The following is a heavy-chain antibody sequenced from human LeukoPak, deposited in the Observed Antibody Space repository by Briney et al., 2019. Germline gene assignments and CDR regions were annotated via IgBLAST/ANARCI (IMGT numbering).Heavy chain of an antibody. J-gene: IGHJ4*02. Sequence: HGASVKVSCKASGYSFTAYVISWVRQAPGQGLEWMGWICTYNPNTNYAQKFQGRVTMTTDTSTSTVYMELRSLRSDDTAVYYCARSPARGYDILTNYNDYWGQGTLVTVSS. CDR1: GYSFTAYV. CDR2: ICTYNPNT. V-gene: IGHV1-18*01. CDR3: ARSPARGYDILTNYNDY. D-gene: IGHD3-9*01.